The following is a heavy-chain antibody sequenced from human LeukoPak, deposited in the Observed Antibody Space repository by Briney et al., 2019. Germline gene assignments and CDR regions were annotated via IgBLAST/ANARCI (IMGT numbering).Heavy chain of an antibody. CDR1: GFTFSAYG. CDR3: ARDGLPYCGGDCYFQSGIDY. D-gene: IGHD2-21*02. J-gene: IGHJ4*02. Sequence: PGRSLRLSCAASGFTFSAYGMHWVREAPGKGLEWMTVISYDGTNKDYADSVNGRFTISRDISKKTMYLQMNSLRAEDTAIYHCARDGLPYCGGDCYFQSGIDYWGQGTLVTVTS. V-gene: IGHV3-30*03. CDR2: ISYDGTNK.